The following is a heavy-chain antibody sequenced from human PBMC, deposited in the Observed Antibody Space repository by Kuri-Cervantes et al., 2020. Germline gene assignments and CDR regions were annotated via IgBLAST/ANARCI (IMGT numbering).Heavy chain of an antibody. V-gene: IGHV3-73*01. CDR2: IRSKANSYAA. CDR1: GFTFSGSA. J-gene: IGHJ6*02. CDR3: ARGRGDSSGYWRGWYYNYGMDV. D-gene: IGHD3-22*01. Sequence: GGSLRLSCAASGFTFSGSAMHWVRQASGKGLEWVGRIRSKANSYAAAYAASVKGRFTISRDDSKHTAYLQMNSLRSEETAVYYCARGRGDSSGYWRGWYYNYGMDVWGQGTTVTVSS.